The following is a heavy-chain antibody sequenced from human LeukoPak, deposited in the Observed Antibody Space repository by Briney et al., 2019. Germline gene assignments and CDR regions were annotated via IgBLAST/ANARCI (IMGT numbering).Heavy chain of an antibody. CDR3: ARVGVVVGFYYMDV. D-gene: IGHD3-22*01. J-gene: IGHJ6*03. Sequence: GGSLRLSCAASGFTFSSYSMNWVRQAPGKGLEWVSSISSSSSYIYYADSVKGRFTISRDNAKNSLYLQMNSLRAEDTAVYYCARVGVVVGFYYMDVWGKGTTVTVSS. CDR1: GFTFSSYS. V-gene: IGHV3-21*01. CDR2: ISSSSSYI.